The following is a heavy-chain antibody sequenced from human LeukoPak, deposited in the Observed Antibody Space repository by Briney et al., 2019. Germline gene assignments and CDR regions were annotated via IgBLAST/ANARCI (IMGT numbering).Heavy chain of an antibody. CDR3: ARDNFYNSGGGMEDGFDI. J-gene: IGHJ3*02. CDR1: GGSISNYY. V-gene: IGHV4-59*12. Sequence: SETLSLTCTVSGGSISNYYWSWIRQPPGKGLEWVGYIYYSGSTNYKPSLKSRVTISVDTSKNQFSLKLSSVTAADTAVYYCARDNFYNSGGGMEDGFDIWGQGTMVTVSS. D-gene: IGHD3-10*01. CDR2: IYYSGST.